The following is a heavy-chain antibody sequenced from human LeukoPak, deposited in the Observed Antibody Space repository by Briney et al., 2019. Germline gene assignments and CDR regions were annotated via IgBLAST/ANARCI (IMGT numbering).Heavy chain of an antibody. J-gene: IGHJ4*02. D-gene: IGHD4-17*01. Sequence: PSETLSLTCTVSGGSISSSNSYWGWIRQPPGKGLEWIGSMYYSGSTYYNPSLKSRVNISVDTSKNQFSLKLSSVTAADTAVYYCARVPTVTFFDYWGQGTLVTVSS. V-gene: IGHV4-39*01. CDR3: ARVPTVTFFDY. CDR1: GGSISSSNSY. CDR2: MYYSGST.